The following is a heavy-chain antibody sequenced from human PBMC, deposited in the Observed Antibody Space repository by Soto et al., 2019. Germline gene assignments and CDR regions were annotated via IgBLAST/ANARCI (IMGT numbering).Heavy chain of an antibody. J-gene: IGHJ4*02. Sequence: SETLSLTCAVSGASISSGGYSWSWIRQPPGKGLEWIGYIYDSRSTNYNPSLKSRVTISVDTSKNQFSLKLSSVTAADTAVYYCARVYDSSGYYSWYFDYWGQGTLVTVSS. CDR3: ARVYDSSGYYSWYFDY. CDR2: IYDSRST. D-gene: IGHD3-22*01. CDR1: GASISSGGYS. V-gene: IGHV4-61*08.